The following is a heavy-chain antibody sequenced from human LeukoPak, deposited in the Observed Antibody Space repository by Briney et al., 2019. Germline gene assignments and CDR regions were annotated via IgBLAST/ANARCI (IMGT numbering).Heavy chain of an antibody. J-gene: IGHJ4*02. CDR1: GFTFSSYG. Sequence: PGGSLRLSCAASGFTFSSYGMHWVRQAPGKGLEWVAVIWYDGSNKYYADSVKGRFTISRDNSKNTLYLQMNSLRAEDTAVYYCARGAGYCSGGSCYEVDYWGQGTLVTVSS. V-gene: IGHV3-33*01. CDR2: IWYDGSNK. D-gene: IGHD2-15*01. CDR3: ARGAGYCSGGSCYEVDY.